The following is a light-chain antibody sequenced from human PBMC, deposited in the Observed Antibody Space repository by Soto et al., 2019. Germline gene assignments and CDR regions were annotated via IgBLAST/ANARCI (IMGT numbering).Light chain of an antibody. CDR2: KAS. J-gene: IGKJ1*01. Sequence: DIQMTQSPSSLSASVGDRVTITFRASQRISYYLNWFQQKPGRAPKLLIYKASTLKSGVPSRFSGSGSGTEFTLTISSLQPDDFATYYCQHYNSYSEAFGQGTKVDIK. CDR1: QRISYY. CDR3: QHYNSYSEA. V-gene: IGKV1-5*03.